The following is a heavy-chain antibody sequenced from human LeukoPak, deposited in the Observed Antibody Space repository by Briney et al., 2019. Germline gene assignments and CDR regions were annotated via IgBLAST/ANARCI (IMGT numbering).Heavy chain of an antibody. CDR2: IYYSGST. CDR3: ARDPYSWNPGGAFDI. Sequence: SETLSLTCTVSGGSISSSSYYWGWIRQPPGKGLEWIGSIYYSGSTYYNPSLKSRVTISVDTSKNQFSLKLSSVTAADTAVYYCARDPYSWNPGGAFDIWGQGTMVTVSS. CDR1: GGSISSSSYY. V-gene: IGHV4-39*02. J-gene: IGHJ3*02. D-gene: IGHD1-1*01.